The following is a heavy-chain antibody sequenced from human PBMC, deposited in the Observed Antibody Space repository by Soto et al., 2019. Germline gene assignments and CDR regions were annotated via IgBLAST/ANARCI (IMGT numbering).Heavy chain of an antibody. J-gene: IGHJ4*02. CDR3: ANQVGAIWGGYYFDY. D-gene: IGHD1-26*01. CDR1: GFTFSRYG. CDR2: ISYDGSNK. V-gene: IGHV3-30*18. Sequence: PGGSLRLSCAASGFTFSRYGMHWVRQAPGKGLEWVAVISYDGSNKYYADSVKGRFTISRDNSKNTLYLQMNSLRAEDTAVYYCANQVGAIWGGYYFDYWGQGTLVTVSS.